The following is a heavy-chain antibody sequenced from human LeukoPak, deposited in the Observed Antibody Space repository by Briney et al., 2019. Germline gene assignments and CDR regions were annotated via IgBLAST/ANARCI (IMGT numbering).Heavy chain of an antibody. CDR1: GYSFASYW. D-gene: IGHD4-11*01. CDR3: ARQSYSNYVVY. Sequence: GESLKISCKASGYSFASYWIAWVRQMPGKGLEWMGIIYPGDSDTRYSPSFQGQVTISADKSISTAYLQWSSLKASDTAMYYCARQSYSNYVVYWGQGTLVTVPS. J-gene: IGHJ4*02. V-gene: IGHV5-51*01. CDR2: IYPGDSDT.